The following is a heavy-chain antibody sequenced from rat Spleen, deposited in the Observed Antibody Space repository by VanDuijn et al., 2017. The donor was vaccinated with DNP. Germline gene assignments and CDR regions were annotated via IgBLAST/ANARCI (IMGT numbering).Heavy chain of an antibody. D-gene: IGHD4-6*01. Sequence: EVQLVESGGDLVQPGRSLKLSCVASGFTFNNYWMTWIRQVPGKGLEWVASISSGGGDTNYPDSVKGRFTISRDNAKKILYLQMRSLRSDDTATYYCAKEWAISYWGQGFMVTVPS. CDR2: ISSGGGDT. V-gene: IGHV5-31*01. CDR3: AKEWAISY. J-gene: IGHJ2*01. CDR1: GFTFNNYW.